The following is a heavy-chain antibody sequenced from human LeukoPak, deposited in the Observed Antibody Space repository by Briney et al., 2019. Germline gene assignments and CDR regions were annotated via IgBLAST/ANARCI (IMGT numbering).Heavy chain of an antibody. CDR2: TYYRSKWVN. D-gene: IGHD1-26*01. V-gene: IGHV6-1*01. CDR3: VGSASYFRF. J-gene: IGHJ4*02. CDR1: EDSVSSNSAS. Sequence: SQTLSLTCAVSEDSVSSNSASWNWIRQSPSRGLEWLGRTYYRSKWVNDYATSVKSRITINPDTSKNQFSLHLNSVTPEDTAVYYCVGSASYFRFWDQGILVTVSS.